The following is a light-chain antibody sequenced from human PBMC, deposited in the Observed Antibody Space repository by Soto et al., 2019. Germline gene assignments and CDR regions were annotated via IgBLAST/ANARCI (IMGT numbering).Light chain of an antibody. CDR2: RNN. V-gene: IGLV1-47*01. J-gene: IGLJ1*01. CDR3: AAWDDSLSGL. Sequence: QSVLTQPPSASGTPGQRVTISCSGSSSNIGSNYVYWYQQLPGTAPKLLIYRNNQRPSGVPDRFSGSKSGTSASLVISGLRSEDEADYYCAAWDDSLSGLFGTGTKVTVL. CDR1: SSNIGSNY.